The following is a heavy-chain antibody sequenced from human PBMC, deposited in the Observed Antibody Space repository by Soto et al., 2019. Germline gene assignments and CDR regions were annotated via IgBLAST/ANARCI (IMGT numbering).Heavy chain of an antibody. CDR1: GGTFSSYA. CDR2: IIPFIGTA. Sequence: QVQLVQSGAEVKKPGSSVTVSCKASGGTFSSYAISWVRQAPGQGLEWLGRIIPFIGTANYAQKFQGRVTITADESTSTDYMELTSLRSEDTAVYYWARVVMTTVPASYYYGMDVWGQGTTVTVSS. D-gene: IGHD4-4*01. V-gene: IGHV1-69*18. J-gene: IGHJ6*02. CDR3: ARVVMTTVPASYYYGMDV.